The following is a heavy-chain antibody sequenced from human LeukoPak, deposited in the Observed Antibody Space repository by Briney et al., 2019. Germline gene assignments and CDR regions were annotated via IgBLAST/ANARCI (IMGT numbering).Heavy chain of an antibody. CDR2: IYSGGST. D-gene: IGHD6-19*01. CDR3: ARGDSIGSGWYPVSVFDY. Sequence: PGGSLRLSCAASGFTVSSNYMSWVRQAPGKGLEWVSVIYSGGSTYYADSVKGRFTISRDNSKNTLYLQMNSLRAEDTAVYYCARGDSIGSGWYPVSVFDYWGQGTLVTVSS. J-gene: IGHJ4*02. CDR1: GFTVSSNY. V-gene: IGHV3-66*01.